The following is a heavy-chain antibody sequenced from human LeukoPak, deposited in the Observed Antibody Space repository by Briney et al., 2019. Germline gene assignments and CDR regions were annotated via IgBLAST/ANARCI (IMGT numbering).Heavy chain of an antibody. J-gene: IGHJ4*02. CDR3: ARDGNWNVLQFDY. D-gene: IGHD1-1*01. V-gene: IGHV1-2*02. CDR1: GYTFTSYY. Sequence: ASVKVSCKASGYTFTSYYLHWVRQAPGQGLEWMGWINPNSGGTNYAQKFQGRVTMTRDTSITTAYMELSRLRSDDRAVYYCARDGNWNVLQFDYWGQGTLVTVSS. CDR2: INPNSGGT.